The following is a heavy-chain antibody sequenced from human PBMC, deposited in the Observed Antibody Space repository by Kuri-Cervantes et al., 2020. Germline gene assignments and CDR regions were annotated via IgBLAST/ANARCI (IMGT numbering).Heavy chain of an antibody. V-gene: IGHV3-30-3*01. J-gene: IGHJ4*02. D-gene: IGHD3-10*01. CDR3: ARGNYYGSGSLDY. Sequence: GGSLRLSCAASGFTFSSYAMHWVRQAPGKGLEWVAVISYDGSNKYYADSVKGRFTISRDNSKNTLYLQMNSLRAEDTAVYYCARGNYYGSGSLDYWGQGTLVTVSS. CDR2: ISYDGSNK. CDR1: GFTFSSYA.